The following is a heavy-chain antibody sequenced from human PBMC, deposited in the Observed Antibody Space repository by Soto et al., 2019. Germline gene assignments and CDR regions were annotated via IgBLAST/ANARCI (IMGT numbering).Heavy chain of an antibody. Sequence: PGGSLRLSCAASGFTFSSYWMSWVRQAPGKGLEWVANIKQDGSEKYYVDSAKGRFTISRDNAKNSLYLQMNSLRAEDTAAYYCARGGPPLLRWFDPWGQGTLVTVSS. CDR3: ARGGPPLLRWFDP. J-gene: IGHJ5*02. V-gene: IGHV3-7*01. CDR2: IKQDGSEK. CDR1: GFTFSSYW. D-gene: IGHD2-15*01.